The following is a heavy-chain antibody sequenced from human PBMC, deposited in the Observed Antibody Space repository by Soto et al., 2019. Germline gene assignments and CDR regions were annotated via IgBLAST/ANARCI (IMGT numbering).Heavy chain of an antibody. Sequence: GGSLRLSCAASGFTFSSYAMNWVRQAPGKGLEWVSVITGSGGSTKYADSVKGRFTISRDNSKNTLYLQMNSLRAEDTAVYYCARKLGSTPSNWFDPWGQGTLVTVSS. CDR1: GFTFSSYA. CDR2: ITGSGGST. CDR3: ARKLGSTPSNWFDP. V-gene: IGHV3-23*01. D-gene: IGHD1-26*01. J-gene: IGHJ5*02.